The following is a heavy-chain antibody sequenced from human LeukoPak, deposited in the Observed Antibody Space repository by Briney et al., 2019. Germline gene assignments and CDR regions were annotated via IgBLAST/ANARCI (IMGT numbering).Heavy chain of an antibody. J-gene: IGHJ3*02. CDR3: LTIVETTFDAFDI. D-gene: IGHD2/OR15-2a*01. Sequence: PGRSLRLSSAASGFTFSNYGIHWVRQAPGKGLEWVAVIWNDGSKTNYVDSVKGRFTIARDDARKTLYLQMNSLRAEDTAVYYCLTIVETTFDAFDIWGQGTMVTVSS. V-gene: IGHV3-33*03. CDR2: IWNDGSKT. CDR1: GFTFSNYG.